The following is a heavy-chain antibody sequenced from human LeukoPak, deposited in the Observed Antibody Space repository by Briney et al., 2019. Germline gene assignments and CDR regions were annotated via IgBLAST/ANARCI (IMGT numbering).Heavy chain of an antibody. CDR3: ARDYNC. D-gene: IGHD3-10*01. CDR1: GFTFTDYY. CDR2: ISPSGTVI. V-gene: IGHV3-11*01. Sequence: GGSLRLSCSASGFTFTDYYMSWMRQAPGKGLEWVSYISPSGTVIYYGDSVKGRFTISRDNAKKSLYLQMNSLRAEDTAVYYCARDYNCWGQGTLVTVSS. J-gene: IGHJ4*02.